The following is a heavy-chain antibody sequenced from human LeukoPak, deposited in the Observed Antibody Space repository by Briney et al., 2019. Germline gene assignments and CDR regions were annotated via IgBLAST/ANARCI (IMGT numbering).Heavy chain of an antibody. CDR3: ARELGGLRGAFDI. V-gene: IGHV3-7*01. J-gene: IGHJ3*02. CDR2: IKQDGSEK. D-gene: IGHD3-16*01. CDR1: GFNFSDYG. Sequence: GGSLRLSCAASGFNFSDYGMHWVRQTPGKGLEWVANIKQDGSEKYYVDSVKGRFTISRDNARNSLYLQMNSLRAEDTAVYCCARELGGLRGAFDIWGQGTMVTVSS.